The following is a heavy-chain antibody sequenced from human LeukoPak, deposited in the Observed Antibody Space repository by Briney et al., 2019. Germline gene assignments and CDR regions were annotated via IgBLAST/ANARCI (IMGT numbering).Heavy chain of an antibody. D-gene: IGHD6-19*01. J-gene: IGHJ4*02. CDR1: GYTFTGYY. V-gene: IGHV1-2*02. Sequence: ASVKVSCTASGYTFTGYYMHWVRQAPGRGLEWMGWINPNSGGTNYAQKFQGRVTMTRDTSISTAYMELSRLRSDDTAVYYCARDGGRSSGWNFDYWGQGTLVTVSS. CDR3: ARDGGRSSGWNFDY. CDR2: INPNSGGT.